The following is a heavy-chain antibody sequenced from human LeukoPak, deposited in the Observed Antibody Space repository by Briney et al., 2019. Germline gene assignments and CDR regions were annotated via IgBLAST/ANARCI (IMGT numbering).Heavy chain of an antibody. V-gene: IGHV3-23*01. CDR2: IRGNGET. Sequence: GGCLGLSRAARVLSQSRLVVMWVRRGSARGLEGVSSIRGNGETFYADSVKGRFTLSSDSSRNTVYFQLNNLRVEDTAIYYCAKASWVSSTDAVRWGQGTLVTVSS. D-gene: IGHD3-16*01. CDR3: AKASWVSSTDAVR. CDR1: VLSQSRLV. J-gene: IGHJ4*02.